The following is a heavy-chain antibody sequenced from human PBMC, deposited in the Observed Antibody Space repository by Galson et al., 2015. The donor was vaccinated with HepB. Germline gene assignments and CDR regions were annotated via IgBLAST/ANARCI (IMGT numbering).Heavy chain of an antibody. CDR2: INSDGSDT. V-gene: IGHV3-74*01. CDR1: GFTFSSYW. CDR3: ARVGRDNSAYTHFDY. Sequence: SLRLSCAASGFTFSSYWMHWVRQAPGKGLVWVSRINSDGSDTWYADSVKGRFTISRDNAKNTLYVQMNSLRAEDTAVYYCARVGRDNSAYTHFDYWGQGTLVTVSS. D-gene: IGHD3-22*01. J-gene: IGHJ4*02.